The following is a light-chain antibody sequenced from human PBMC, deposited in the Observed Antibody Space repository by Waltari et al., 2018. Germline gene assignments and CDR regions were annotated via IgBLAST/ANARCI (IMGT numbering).Light chain of an antibody. Sequence: ELVLTQSPATLSLSPGERATLSCRASQSISGHLAWYQQKPGQAPRLLVFDVSNRASGIPARFSGSGSGTDFTLTISSLEPEDFAVYYCQQRYSWPLTFGGGTQVEIK. CDR1: QSISGH. V-gene: IGKV3-11*01. J-gene: IGKJ4*01. CDR3: QQRYSWPLT. CDR2: DVS.